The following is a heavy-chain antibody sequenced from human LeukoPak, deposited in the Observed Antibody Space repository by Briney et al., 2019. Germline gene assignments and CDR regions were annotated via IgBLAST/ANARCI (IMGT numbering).Heavy chain of an antibody. CDR2: IGTAGDT. D-gene: IGHD4-17*01. J-gene: IGHJ4*02. CDR1: GFTFSSYD. CDR3: ARRGYGDYLDC. Sequence: GGSLRLSCAASGFTFSSYDMHWVRQATGKGLEWVSAIGTAGDTYYPGSVKGRSTISRENAKDSLYLQMNSLRAEDTAVYYCARRGYGDYLDCWGQGTLVTVSS. V-gene: IGHV3-13*01.